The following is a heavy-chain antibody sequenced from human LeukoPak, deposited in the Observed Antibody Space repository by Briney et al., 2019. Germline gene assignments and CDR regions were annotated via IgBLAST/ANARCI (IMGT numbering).Heavy chain of an antibody. V-gene: IGHV4-34*01. J-gene: IGHJ4*02. CDR1: GGSFSDYY. Sequence: SETLSLTCAVYGGSFSDYYWSWIRQPPGKGLEWIGEINHSGSTNYNPSLKSRVTISVDTSKNLFSLKLNSVTAADTAVYYCVRFTTATFSFDYWGQGALVSVSS. CDR3: VRFTTATFSFDY. CDR2: INHSGST. D-gene: IGHD4-17*01.